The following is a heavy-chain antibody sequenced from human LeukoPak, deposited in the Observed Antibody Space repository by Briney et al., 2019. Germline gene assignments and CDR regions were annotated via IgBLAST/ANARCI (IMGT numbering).Heavy chain of an antibody. J-gene: IGHJ4*02. CDR2: IAYDGSNR. CDR3: ARDHQPHY. CDR1: GFTFSSYG. V-gene: IGHV3-30*03. Sequence: PGGSLRLSCAASGFTFSSYGMHWVRQAPGKGLEWVAVIAYDGSNRYYADSVRGRFTISKDNSKNTLYLQMNSLRVDDTAVYYCARDHQPHYWGQGTLVTVSS. D-gene: IGHD2-2*01.